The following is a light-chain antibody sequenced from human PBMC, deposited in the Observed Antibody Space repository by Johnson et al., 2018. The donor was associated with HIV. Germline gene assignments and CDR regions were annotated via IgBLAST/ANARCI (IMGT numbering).Light chain of an antibody. CDR2: DNN. J-gene: IGLJ1*01. V-gene: IGLV1-51*01. CDR3: GTWDSSLRVGF. Sequence: QSVLTQPPSVSAAPGQKVTISCSGSYSNIANNYVSWYQQLPGTAPKLLIYDNNKRPSGIPDRFSGSKSGTSATLGITGLQTGDEADYYCGTWDSSLRVGFFGTGTKVTVL. CDR1: YSNIANNY.